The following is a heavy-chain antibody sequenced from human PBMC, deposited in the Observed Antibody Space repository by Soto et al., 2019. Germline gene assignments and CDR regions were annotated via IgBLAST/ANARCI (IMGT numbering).Heavy chain of an antibody. Sequence: GASVKVSCKASGYTFTSYDINWVRQATGQGLEWMGWMNPNSGNTGYAQKFQGRVTMTRNTSISTAYMELSSLRSEDTAVYYCARGVGYSSGWFLPPGPYYYYYYMDVWGKGTTVTVSS. CDR2: MNPNSGNT. J-gene: IGHJ6*03. D-gene: IGHD6-19*01. CDR1: GYTFTSYD. V-gene: IGHV1-8*01. CDR3: ARGVGYSSGWFLPPGPYYYYYYMDV.